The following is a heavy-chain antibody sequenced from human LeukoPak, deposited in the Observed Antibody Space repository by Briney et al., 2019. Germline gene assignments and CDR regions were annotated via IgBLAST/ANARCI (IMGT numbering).Heavy chain of an antibody. CDR3: AKAAFSRTSYFDY. CDR1: GFTFSSYT. CDR2: ISGSGGNT. D-gene: IGHD3-3*02. V-gene: IGHV3-23*01. Sequence: GGSLRLSCAASGFTFSSYTMSWVRQAPGKGLEWVTAISGSGGNTYYADSVKGRFTISRDNSKNTLYLQMDSLRADDTAVYYCAKAAFSRTSYFDYWGQGTLVTASS. J-gene: IGHJ4*02.